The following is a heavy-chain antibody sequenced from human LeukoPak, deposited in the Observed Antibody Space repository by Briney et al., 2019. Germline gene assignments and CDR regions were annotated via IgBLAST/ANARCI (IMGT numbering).Heavy chain of an antibody. CDR1: GFTFTDYT. V-gene: IGHV3-21*01. CDR3: ARAPVVVAATEYYFDY. Sequence: AGGSLRLSCAASGFTFTDYTMHWVRQAPGKGLEWVSSISVSSTYIYYADSVKGRFSISRDNAKNSLYLQMNSLRAEDTAVYYCARAPVVVAATEYYFDYWGQGTLVTVSS. D-gene: IGHD2-15*01. CDR2: ISVSSTYI. J-gene: IGHJ4*02.